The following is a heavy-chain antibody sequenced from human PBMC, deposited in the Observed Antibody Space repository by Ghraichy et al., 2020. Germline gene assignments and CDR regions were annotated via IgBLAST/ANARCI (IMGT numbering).Heavy chain of an antibody. Sequence: GGSLRLSCAASGFTFSSYWMSWVRQAPGKGLEWVANIKQDGSEKYYVDSVKGRFTISRDNAKNSLYLQMNSLRAEDTAVYYCARGEAQWLLEGPVDYWGQGTLVTVSS. CDR1: GFTFSSYW. D-gene: IGHD3-22*01. J-gene: IGHJ4*02. CDR3: ARGEAQWLLEGPVDY. CDR2: IKQDGSEK. V-gene: IGHV3-7*03.